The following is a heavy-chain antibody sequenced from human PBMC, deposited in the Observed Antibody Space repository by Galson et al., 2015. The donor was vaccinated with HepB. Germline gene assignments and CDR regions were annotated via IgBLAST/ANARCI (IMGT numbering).Heavy chain of an antibody. Sequence: SLRLSCAASGFTFSSYAMHWVRQAPGKGLEWVAVISYDGSNKYYADSVKGRFTISRDNSKNTLYLQMNNLRAEDTAVYYCARDTPMVRGVTHSDYWGQGTLVTVFS. D-gene: IGHD3-10*01. V-gene: IGHV3-30-3*01. CDR2: ISYDGSNK. CDR1: GFTFSSYA. J-gene: IGHJ4*02. CDR3: ARDTPMVRGVTHSDY.